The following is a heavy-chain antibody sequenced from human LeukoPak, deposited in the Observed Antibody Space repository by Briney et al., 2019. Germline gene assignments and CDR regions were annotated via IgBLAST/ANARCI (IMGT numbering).Heavy chain of an antibody. Sequence: GGSLRLSCAASGFTFSSYSMNWVRQAPGKGLEWVSSISSSSSYIYYADSVKGRFTISRDNAKNSLYLQMNSLRAEDTAVYYCARVSNTGFLEWFPHHDYWGQGTLVTVSS. J-gene: IGHJ4*02. V-gene: IGHV3-21*01. D-gene: IGHD3-3*01. CDR2: ISSSSSYI. CDR1: GFTFSSYS. CDR3: ARVSNTGFLEWFPHHDY.